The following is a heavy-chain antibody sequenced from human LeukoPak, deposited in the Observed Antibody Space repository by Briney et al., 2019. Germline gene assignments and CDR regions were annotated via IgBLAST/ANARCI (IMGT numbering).Heavy chain of an antibody. CDR3: ARGSKRITMLVVVLDY. CDR2: INHSGGT. V-gene: IGHV4-34*01. J-gene: IGHJ4*02. D-gene: IGHD3-22*01. CDR1: GGSFSGYY. Sequence: SETLSLTCVVYGGSFSGYYWNWIRQPPGKGLEWIGEINHSGGTNYNPSLKSRVTISVDTSKNQFSLKLSSVTAADTAVYYCARGSKRITMLVVVLDYWGQGTLVTVSS.